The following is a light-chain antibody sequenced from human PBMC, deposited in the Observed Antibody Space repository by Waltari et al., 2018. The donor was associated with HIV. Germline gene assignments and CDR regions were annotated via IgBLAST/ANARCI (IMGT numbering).Light chain of an antibody. CDR3: QQYKSYPLT. Sequence: DIQMTQSPSTVSASVGDRLTITCRASQSINGWLAWYQQRPGKAPKVLIHSASALTMGVPSRFSGSGSGTEFTLTISSLHPDDFATYYCQQYKSYPLTFGGGTKVEIK. CDR2: SAS. CDR1: QSINGW. V-gene: IGKV1-5*03. J-gene: IGKJ4*01.